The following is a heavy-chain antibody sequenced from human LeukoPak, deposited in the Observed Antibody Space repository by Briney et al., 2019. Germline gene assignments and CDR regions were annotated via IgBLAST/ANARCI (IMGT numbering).Heavy chain of an antibody. CDR1: GFSFSDYS. V-gene: IGHV3-48*02. J-gene: IGHJ5*02. CDR2: ISSSDSTT. D-gene: IGHD3-9*01. Sequence: TGGSLRLSCAASGFSFSDYSMNWVRQTPGKGLQWISYISSSDSTTYYTDSVRGRFTISRDNAKSSLYLLMNSLRDEDTGIYYCARNTIFHPWGQGALVTVSS. CDR3: ARNTIFHP.